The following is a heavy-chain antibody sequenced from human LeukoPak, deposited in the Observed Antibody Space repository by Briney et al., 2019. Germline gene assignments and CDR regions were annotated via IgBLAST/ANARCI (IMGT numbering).Heavy chain of an antibody. V-gene: IGHV1-69*13. J-gene: IGHJ4*02. CDR1: GGTFSSYA. Sequence: GASVKVSCKASGGTFSSYAISWVRQAPGQGLEWVGGIIPIFGTANYAQKFQGRVTITADESTSTAYMELSSLRSEDTAVYYCARERGPPGYSSGWSPFDYWGQGTLVTVSS. CDR3: ARERGPPGYSSGWSPFDY. CDR2: IIPIFGTA. D-gene: IGHD6-19*01.